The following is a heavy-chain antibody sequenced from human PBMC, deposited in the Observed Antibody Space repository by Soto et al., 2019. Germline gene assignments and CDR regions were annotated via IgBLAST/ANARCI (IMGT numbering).Heavy chain of an antibody. CDR3: ASRGIAAAADFDY. D-gene: IGHD6-13*01. Sequence: GGSLRLSCAASGFTFSSYSMNWVRQAPGKGLEWVSSISSSSSYIYYADSVRGRFTISRDNAKNSLYLQMNSLRDEDTAVYYCASRGIAAAADFDYWGQGTLVTVSS. CDR2: ISSSSSYI. J-gene: IGHJ4*02. V-gene: IGHV3-21*01. CDR1: GFTFSSYS.